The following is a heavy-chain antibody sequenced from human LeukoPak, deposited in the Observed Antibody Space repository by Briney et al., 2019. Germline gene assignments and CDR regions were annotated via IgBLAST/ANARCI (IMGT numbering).Heavy chain of an antibody. Sequence: PGGSLRLSCAASGFTFSSYSMNWVRQAPGKGLEWVSSISSSSSYIYYADSVKGRFTISRDNAKNSLYLQMNSLRAEDTAVYYCARETSPPGAFDIWGQGTMVTVSS. CDR2: ISSSSSYI. V-gene: IGHV3-21*01. J-gene: IGHJ3*02. CDR1: GFTFSSYS. CDR3: ARETSPPGAFDI.